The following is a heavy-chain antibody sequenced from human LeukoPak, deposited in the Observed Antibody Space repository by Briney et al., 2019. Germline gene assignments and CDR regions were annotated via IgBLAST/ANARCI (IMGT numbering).Heavy chain of an antibody. CDR3: AKRLFSGSYPSYFDY. CDR1: GFTFSSYA. Sequence: PGGSLRLSCAASGFTFSSYAMHWVRQAPGKGLEWVSAISGSGGSTYYADSVKGRFTISRDNSKNTLYLQMSSLRAEDTAVYYCAKRLFSGSYPSYFDYWGQGTLVTVSS. V-gene: IGHV3-23*01. D-gene: IGHD1-26*01. CDR2: ISGSGGST. J-gene: IGHJ4*02.